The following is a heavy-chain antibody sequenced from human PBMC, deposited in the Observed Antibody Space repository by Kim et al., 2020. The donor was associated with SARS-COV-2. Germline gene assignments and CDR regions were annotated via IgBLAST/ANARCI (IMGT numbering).Heavy chain of an antibody. D-gene: IGHD6-19*01. V-gene: IGHV3-21*04. CDR3: ARARGSGWKPFDY. J-gene: IGHJ4*02. Sequence: GGSLRLSCAASGFTFSSYSMNWVRQAPGKGLEWVSSISSSSSYIYYADSVKGRFTISRDNAKNSLYLQMNSLRAEDTAVYYCARARGSGWKPFDYWGQGTLVTVSS. CDR1: GFTFSSYS. CDR2: ISSSSSYI.